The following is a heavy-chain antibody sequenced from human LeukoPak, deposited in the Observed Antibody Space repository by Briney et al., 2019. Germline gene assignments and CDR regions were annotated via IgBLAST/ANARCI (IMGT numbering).Heavy chain of an antibody. V-gene: IGHV1-46*03. Sequence: GASVKVSCKASGYTFTSYYMHWVRQAPGQGLEWMGIINPSGGSTSYAQKFQGRVTMTRDTSTRTVYMELSSLRSEDTAVYYCARFCGCDCYLGDAFDIWGQKTMVTVSS. CDR2: INPSGGST. CDR1: GYTFTSYY. J-gene: IGHJ3*02. D-gene: IGHD2-21*01. CDR3: ARFCGCDCYLGDAFDI.